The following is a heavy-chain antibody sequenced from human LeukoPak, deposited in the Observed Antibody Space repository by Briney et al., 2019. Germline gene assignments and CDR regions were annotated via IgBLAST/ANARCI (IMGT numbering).Heavy chain of an antibody. V-gene: IGHV4-61*01. D-gene: IGHD3-10*01. CDR3: ARGVWFGELLSYYYYMDV. CDR2: IYYSGST. Sequence: SETLSLTCTVSGGSISSASYYWSWIRQPPGKGLEWIGYIYYSGSTNYNPSLKSRVTISVDTSKNQFSLKLSSVTAADTAVYYCARGVWFGELLSYYYYMDVWGKGTTVTISS. CDR1: GGSISSASYY. J-gene: IGHJ6*03.